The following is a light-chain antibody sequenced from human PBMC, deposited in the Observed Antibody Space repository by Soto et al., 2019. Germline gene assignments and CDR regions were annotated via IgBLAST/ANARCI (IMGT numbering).Light chain of an antibody. V-gene: IGKV3-20*01. CDR3: QQYSSPRT. Sequence: EIVMTQSPATRSLSPGERATLSCRASQSVSSNHLAWYQQKPGQAPRLLIYGGSSRATGIPVRFIGSGSETDFTLTITRMAPEDFAVYYCQQYSSPRTFSQGTKVDIK. CDR2: GGS. J-gene: IGKJ1*01. CDR1: QSVSSNH.